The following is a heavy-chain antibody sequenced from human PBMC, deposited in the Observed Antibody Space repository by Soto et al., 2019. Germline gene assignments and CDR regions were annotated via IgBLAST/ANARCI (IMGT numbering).Heavy chain of an antibody. Sequence: SETLSLTCAVYGGSFSGYYWSWIRQPPGKGLEWIGEINHSGSTNYNPSLKSRVTISVDTSKNQFSLKLSSVTAADTAVYYCARDELIAAAGSGLFDYSGQATLVTVSS. V-gene: IGHV4-34*01. J-gene: IGHJ4*02. CDR3: ARDELIAAAGSGLFDY. D-gene: IGHD6-13*01. CDR1: GGSFSGYY. CDR2: INHSGST.